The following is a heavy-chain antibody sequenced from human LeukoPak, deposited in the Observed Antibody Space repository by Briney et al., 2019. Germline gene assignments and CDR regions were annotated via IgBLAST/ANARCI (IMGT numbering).Heavy chain of an antibody. Sequence: SETLSPTCTVSGGSISSYYWSWIRQPPGKGLEWIGYIYYSGSTNYNPSLKSRVTISVDTSKNQFSLKLSSVTAADTAVYYCARELNACSGGSCYRSDAFDIWGQGTMVTVSS. CDR2: IYYSGST. J-gene: IGHJ3*02. CDR1: GGSISSYY. V-gene: IGHV4-59*01. D-gene: IGHD2-15*01. CDR3: ARELNACSGGSCYRSDAFDI.